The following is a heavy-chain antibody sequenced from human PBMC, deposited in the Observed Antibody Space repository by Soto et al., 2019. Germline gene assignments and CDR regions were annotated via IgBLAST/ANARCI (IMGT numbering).Heavy chain of an antibody. CDR1: GFTFDIFA. D-gene: IGHD3-16*01. Sequence: PGGSLRLSCAASGFTFDIFAMNWVRQAPGKGLEWVAGIGGGDDHYADSVKGRFTVSRDNSKSMVFLLMTSLRAEDTATYYCAKDRQHHKYVWDPFDNWGQGTVVTVSS. CDR3: AKDRQHHKYVWDPFDN. J-gene: IGHJ3*02. CDR2: IGGGDD. V-gene: IGHV3-23*01.